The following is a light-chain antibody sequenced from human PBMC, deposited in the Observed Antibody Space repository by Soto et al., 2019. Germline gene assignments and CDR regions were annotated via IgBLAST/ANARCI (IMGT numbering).Light chain of an antibody. Sequence: QSVLTQPASVSGSPGQSITISCTGTSSDVGNYIFVSWYRQHPGKAPKLMIYDINNRPSGVSNRFSGSKSGNTASLTISGLQAEDEADYYCVSYTTSASYVFXTGTKLTVL. J-gene: IGLJ1*01. CDR2: DIN. CDR3: VSYTTSASYV. V-gene: IGLV2-14*01. CDR1: SSDVGNYIF.